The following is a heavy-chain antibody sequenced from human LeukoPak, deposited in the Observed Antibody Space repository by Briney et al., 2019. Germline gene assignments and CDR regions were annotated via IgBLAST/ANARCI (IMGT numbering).Heavy chain of an antibody. D-gene: IGHD2-15*01. CDR1: GYTFTGYY. CDR3: AREALSTPPVPQGWFDP. Sequence: GASVKVSCKASGYTFTGYYMHWVRQAPGQGLEWMGWINPNSGGTNYAQKFQGRVTMTRDTSISTAYMELSRLRSDDTAVYYCAREALSTPPVPQGWFDPWGQGTLVTVSS. J-gene: IGHJ5*02. V-gene: IGHV1-2*02. CDR2: INPNSGGT.